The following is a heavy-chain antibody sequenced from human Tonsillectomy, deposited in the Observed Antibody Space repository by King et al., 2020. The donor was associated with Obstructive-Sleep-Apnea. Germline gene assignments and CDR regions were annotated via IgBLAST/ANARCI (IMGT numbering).Heavy chain of an antibody. Sequence: VQLVESGGGLVQPGGSLRLSCAASGFTFSDHYMDWVRQAPGKGLEWVGRTRNKANSYTTEYAASVKGRFTISRDDSKNSLYLQMNSLKTEDTAVYYCARALTYYYGSGSYHGAFDIWGQGTMVTVSS. CDR2: TRNKANSYTT. CDR3: ARALTYYYGSGSYHGAFDI. J-gene: IGHJ3*02. D-gene: IGHD3-10*01. CDR1: GFTFSDHY. V-gene: IGHV3-72*01.